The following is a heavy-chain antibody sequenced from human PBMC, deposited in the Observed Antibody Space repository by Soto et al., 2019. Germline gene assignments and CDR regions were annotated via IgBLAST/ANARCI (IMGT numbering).Heavy chain of an antibody. CDR1: GYSFTSYW. J-gene: IGHJ4*02. Sequence: GESLKISCKGSGYSFTSYWISWVRQMPGKGLEWMGGVYVGDSDTTYSPSFQGQVTILADKSIYTAYLQWTSLKASDTAMYFCAGAISARTRFDYWGQGTLVTVS. CDR3: AGAISARTRFDY. V-gene: IGHV5-51*01. CDR2: VYVGDSDT.